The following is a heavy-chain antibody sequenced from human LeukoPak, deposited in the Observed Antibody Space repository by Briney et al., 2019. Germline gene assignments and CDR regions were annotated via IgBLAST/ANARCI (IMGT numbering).Heavy chain of an antibody. D-gene: IGHD3-22*01. J-gene: IGHJ4*02. V-gene: IGHV4-4*02. Sequence: ASGTLSLTCAVSGGSISSSNWWSWVRQPPGKGLEWIGEIYHSGSTNYNPSLKSRVSISVDTSKNQFSLKLTSVTAADTAVYFCAGGAYYYDSNGYQYYFDYWGQGTLVTVSS. CDR1: GGSISSSNW. CDR2: IYHSGST. CDR3: AGGAYYYDSNGYQYYFDY.